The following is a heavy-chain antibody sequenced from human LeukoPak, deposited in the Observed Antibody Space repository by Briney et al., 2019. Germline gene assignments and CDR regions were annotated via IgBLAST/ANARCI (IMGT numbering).Heavy chain of an antibody. CDR3: TRSPRDGYHDAFDI. CDR1: GYSFTTYW. D-gene: IGHD5-24*01. Sequence: GESLKISCKGSGYSFTTYWIAWVRQMPGEGLEWMGIIYPGDSETKYSPSFQGQVTISADKSITTAYLQWGSLKASDTAIYYCTRSPRDGYHDAFDISGQGTMGTVSS. CDR2: IYPGDSET. V-gene: IGHV5-51*01. J-gene: IGHJ3*02.